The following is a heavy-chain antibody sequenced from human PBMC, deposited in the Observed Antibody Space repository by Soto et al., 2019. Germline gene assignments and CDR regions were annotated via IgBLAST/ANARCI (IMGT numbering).Heavy chain of an antibody. J-gene: IGHJ4*02. CDR1: GFTFSSYA. Sequence: GGSLRLSCAASGFTFSSYAMGWVRQGPGKGLEWVAVVSIGGSTHYADSVRGRFTISRDNSKNTLSLQMNSLTAEDTAVYFCAKRRGAGGHFDYWGQGALVTVSP. D-gene: IGHD2-15*01. CDR3: AKRRGAGGHFDY. V-gene: IGHV3-23*01. CDR2: VSIGGST.